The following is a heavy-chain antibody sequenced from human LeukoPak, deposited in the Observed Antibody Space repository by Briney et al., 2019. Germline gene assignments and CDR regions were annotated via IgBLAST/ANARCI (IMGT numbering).Heavy chain of an antibody. D-gene: IGHD3-22*01. J-gene: IGHJ6*03. CDR3: ARVDYYDSSGYYYDYYYYMDV. CDR1: GFTFSSYA. V-gene: IGHV3-64*01. CDR2: ISSNGGST. Sequence: PGGSLRLSCAASGFTFSSYAMHWVRQAPGKGLEYVSAISSNGGSTYYANSVKGRFTISRDNSKNTLYLQMGSLRAEDMAVYYCARVDYYDSSGYYYDYYYYMDVWGKGTTVTIS.